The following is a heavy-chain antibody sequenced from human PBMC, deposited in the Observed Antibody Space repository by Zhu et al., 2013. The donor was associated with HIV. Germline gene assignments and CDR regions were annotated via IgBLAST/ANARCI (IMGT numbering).Heavy chain of an antibody. V-gene: IGHV1-18*01. CDR2: MSPKDGNT. J-gene: IGHJ4*02. CDR1: GYTFINHG. D-gene: IGHD6-6*01. Sequence: QVQLVQSGTQVKKPGASVKVSCKASGYTFINHGISWVRQAPGQGLEWMGWMSPKDGNTNYAQKVQGRVTMTTDKSTSTAYMELANVTSDDTAVYYCATVVTAYFDHWGQGTPGSPSPQ. CDR3: ATVVTAYFDH.